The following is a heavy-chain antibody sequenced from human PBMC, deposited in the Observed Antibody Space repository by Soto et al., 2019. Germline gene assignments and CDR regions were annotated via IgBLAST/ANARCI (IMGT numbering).Heavy chain of an antibody. V-gene: IGHV1-69*06. CDR1: GGTLTNYA. J-gene: IGHJ6*02. D-gene: IGHD3-10*01. CDR3: ARGYRELYYYAMDV. CDR2: IIPFYDKA. Sequence: QVELVQSGVEVKKPGSSLKVSFKASGGTLTNYAFNWVRQAPGQGLAWMEGIIPFYDKANYAEKFLGRVTIAADKSTTTAYMELSSLTSDDTAVYFCARGYRELYYYAMDVWGRGTPVIVSS.